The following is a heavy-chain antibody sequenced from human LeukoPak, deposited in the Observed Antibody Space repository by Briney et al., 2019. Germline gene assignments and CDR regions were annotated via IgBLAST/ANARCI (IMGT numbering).Heavy chain of an antibody. CDR1: GYTFTGYY. D-gene: IGHD6-13*01. J-gene: IGHJ4*02. Sequence: ASVKVSCKASGYTFTGYYMHWVRQAPGQGLEWMGIINPSGGSTSYAQKFQGRVTMTRDMSTSTVYMELSSLRSEDTAVYYCARDGKVAAAVGYYWGQGTLVTVSS. V-gene: IGHV1-46*01. CDR3: ARDGKVAAAVGYY. CDR2: INPSGGST.